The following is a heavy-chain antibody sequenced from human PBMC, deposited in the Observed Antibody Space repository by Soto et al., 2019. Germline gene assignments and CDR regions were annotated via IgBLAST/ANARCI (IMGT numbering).Heavy chain of an antibody. D-gene: IGHD6-6*01. V-gene: IGHV3-7*01. Sequence: GASVKVSCAASGFTFSSYWMSWVRQAPGKGLEWVANIKQDGSEKYYVDSVKGRFTISRDNAKNSLYLQMNSLRAEDTAVYYCAREGDEYSSSRHAFDIWGQGTMVT. J-gene: IGHJ3*02. CDR1: GFTFSSYW. CDR2: IKQDGSEK. CDR3: AREGDEYSSSRHAFDI.